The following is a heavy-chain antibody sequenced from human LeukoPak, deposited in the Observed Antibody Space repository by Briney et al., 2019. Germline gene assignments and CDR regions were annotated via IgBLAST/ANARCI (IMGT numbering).Heavy chain of an antibody. CDR3: ARGGDYGDYAWFDP. J-gene: IGHJ5*02. CDR2: IIPIFGTA. D-gene: IGHD4-17*01. V-gene: IGHV1-69*01. CDR1: GGTFSSYA. Sequence: SPKAYCKASGGTFSSYAISWVRQAPGQGLEWMGGIIPIFGTANYAQKFQGRVTITADESTSTAYMELSSLRSEDTAVYYCARGGDYGDYAWFDPWGQGTLVTVSS.